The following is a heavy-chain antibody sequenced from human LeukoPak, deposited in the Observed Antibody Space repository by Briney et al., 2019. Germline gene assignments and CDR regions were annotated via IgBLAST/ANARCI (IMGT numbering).Heavy chain of an antibody. D-gene: IGHD2-2*01. Sequence: GGSLRLTCAASGFTFSSYSMNWVRQAPGKGLEWVSYISSSSSPIYYADSVKGRFTISRDNAKNSLYLQMNSLRAEDTAVYYCARSGYCTSTSCLNGRGAFDIWGQGTMVTVSS. J-gene: IGHJ3*02. V-gene: IGHV3-48*04. CDR3: ARSGYCTSTSCLNGRGAFDI. CDR2: ISSSSSPI. CDR1: GFTFSSYS.